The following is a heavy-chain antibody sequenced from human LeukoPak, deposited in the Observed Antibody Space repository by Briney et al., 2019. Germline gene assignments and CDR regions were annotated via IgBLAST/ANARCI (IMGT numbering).Heavy chain of an antibody. CDR3: ARRVSYDYVWGLSSRYFDY. V-gene: IGHV3-7*01. CDR1: GFTFSSYG. Sequence: PGGSLRLSCAASGFTFSSYGMSWVRQAPGKGLEWVANIKQDGSEKYYVDSVKGRFTISRDNAKNSLYLQMNSLRAEDTAVYYCARRVSYDYVWGLSSRYFDYWGQGTLVTVSS. D-gene: IGHD3-16*01. J-gene: IGHJ4*02. CDR2: IKQDGSEK.